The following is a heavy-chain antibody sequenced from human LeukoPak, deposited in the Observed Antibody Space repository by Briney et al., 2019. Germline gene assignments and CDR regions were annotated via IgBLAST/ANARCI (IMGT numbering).Heavy chain of an antibody. CDR1: GYTLTELS. Sequence: ASVKVSCNVSGYTLTELSMHWVRQAPGKGLEWMGGFDPEDGETIYAQKFQGRVTMTEDTSTDTVYMELSSLRSEDTAVYYCATISSSSWAARYFDYWGQGTLVTVSS. V-gene: IGHV1-24*01. J-gene: IGHJ4*02. CDR2: FDPEDGET. D-gene: IGHD6-13*01. CDR3: ATISSSSWAARYFDY.